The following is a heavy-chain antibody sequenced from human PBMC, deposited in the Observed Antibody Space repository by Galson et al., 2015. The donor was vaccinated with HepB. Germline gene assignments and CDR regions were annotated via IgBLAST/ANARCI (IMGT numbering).Heavy chain of an antibody. CDR3: ARAMGYCRGIKCYTTATNDAFEV. V-gene: IGHV3-33*01. CDR2: VTNDGTIK. D-gene: IGHD2-15*01. CDR1: GFTFRNYG. J-gene: IGHJ3*01. Sequence: SLRLSCAASGFTFRNYGMHWVRQAPGKGLEWVAFVTNDGTIKYYIDSVRGRFFISRDNIRNTVYLQMDSLRGEDTATYFCARAMGYCRGIKCYTTATNDAFEVWGQQTVVTVSP.